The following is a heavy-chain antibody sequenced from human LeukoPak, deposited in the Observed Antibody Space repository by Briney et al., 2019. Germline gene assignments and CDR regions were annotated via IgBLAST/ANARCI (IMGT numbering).Heavy chain of an antibody. D-gene: IGHD3-9*01. V-gene: IGHV3-74*01. Sequence: GGSLRLSCAASGFTFSSYSMNWVRQAPGKGLVWVSRINSDGSSTSYADSVKGRFTISRDNANNSLFLQMDSLTAEDTAVYYCAREGRWRYDILTGYFDYWGQGILVTVSS. CDR1: GFTFSSYS. CDR2: INSDGSST. J-gene: IGHJ4*02. CDR3: AREGRWRYDILTGYFDY.